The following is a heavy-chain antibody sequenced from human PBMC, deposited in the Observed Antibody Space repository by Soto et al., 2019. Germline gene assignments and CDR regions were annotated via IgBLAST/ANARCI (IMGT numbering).Heavy chain of an antibody. D-gene: IGHD6-19*01. V-gene: IGHV4-31*03. Sequence: SETLSLTCTVSGGSISSGGYYWSWIRQHPGKGLEWIGYIYYSGSTYYNPSLKSRVTISVDTSKNQFSLKLSSVTAADTAVYYCARSEGGWLVDYWGQGTLVTVSS. CDR3: ARSEGGWLVDY. CDR2: IYYSGST. CDR1: GGSISSGGYY. J-gene: IGHJ4*02.